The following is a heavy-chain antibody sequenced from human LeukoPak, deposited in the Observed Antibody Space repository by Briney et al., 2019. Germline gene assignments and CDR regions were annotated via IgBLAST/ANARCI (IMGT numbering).Heavy chain of an antibody. D-gene: IGHD3-22*01. V-gene: IGHV5-51*01. J-gene: IGHJ3*02. CDR1: GYSFTTFW. Sequence: GESLKISCKGSGYSFTTFWIGWVRQMPGKGLEWMGITYPGDSNTRYRPSFQGQVTISADKSISTAYLQWSSLKASDTAMYYCARQNYYDSSGYLERADAFDIWGQGTMVTVSS. CDR2: TYPGDSNT. CDR3: ARQNYYDSSGYLERADAFDI.